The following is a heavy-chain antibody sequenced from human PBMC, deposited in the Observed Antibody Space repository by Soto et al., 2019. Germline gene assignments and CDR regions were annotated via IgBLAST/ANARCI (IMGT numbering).Heavy chain of an antibody. CDR1: GGSISSGDYY. D-gene: IGHD4-17*01. V-gene: IGHV4-30-4*01. CDR3: ARSRFLYGDYPGAFDI. CDR2: IYYSGST. Sequence: QVQLQESGPGLVKPSQTLSLTCTVSGGSISSGDYYWSWIRQPPGKGLEWIGYIYYSGSTYYNPSLKSRVTISVDTSKNQFSLKLSSVTAADTAVYYCARSRFLYGDYPGAFDIWGQGTMVTVSS. J-gene: IGHJ3*02.